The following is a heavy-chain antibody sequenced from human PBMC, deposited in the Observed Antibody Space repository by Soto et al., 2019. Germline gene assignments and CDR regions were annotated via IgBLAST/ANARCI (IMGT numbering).Heavy chain of an antibody. CDR2: INPSTGRT. J-gene: IGHJ4*01. Sequence: ASVKVSCKASGYTFTNYYIHWLRQARGQGLEWMGIINPSTGRTTNVQKFQDRVTMIRDTSTSTVYMELSSLRSEDTAVYYCARARFTTVTNRWYFDYSRQGRLVPVSS. V-gene: IGHV1-46*01. CDR3: ARARFTTVTNRWYFDY. CDR1: GYTFTNYY. D-gene: IGHD4-17*01.